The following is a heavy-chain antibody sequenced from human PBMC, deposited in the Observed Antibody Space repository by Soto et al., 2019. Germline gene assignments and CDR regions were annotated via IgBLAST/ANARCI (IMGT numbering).Heavy chain of an antibody. J-gene: IGHJ4*02. D-gene: IGHD3-22*01. CDR1: GFTFSSYA. V-gene: IGHV3-23*01. CDR2: ISGSGGST. CDR3: AKVAPMIVVVITTVGPPPDYDY. Sequence: PGGSLRLSCAASGFTFSSYAMSWVRQAPGKGLEWVSAISGSGGSTYYADSVKGRFTISRDNSKNTLYLQMNSLRAEDTAVYYCAKVAPMIVVVITTVGPPPDYDYWRQGTLVTVSS.